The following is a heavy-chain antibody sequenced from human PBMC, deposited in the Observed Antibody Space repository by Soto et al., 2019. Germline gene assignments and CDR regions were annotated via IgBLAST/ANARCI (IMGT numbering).Heavy chain of an antibody. CDR1: GGSISSYY. V-gene: IGHV4-59*01. D-gene: IGHD1-26*01. J-gene: IGHJ4*02. CDR2: IYYSGST. Sequence: PSETLSLTCTVSGGSISSYYWSWIRQPPGKGLEWIGYIYYSGSTNYNPSLKSRVTISVDTSKNQFSLKLSSVTAADTAVYYCARTRRDVIVGASALDYWGQGTLVTVSS. CDR3: ARTRRDVIVGASALDY.